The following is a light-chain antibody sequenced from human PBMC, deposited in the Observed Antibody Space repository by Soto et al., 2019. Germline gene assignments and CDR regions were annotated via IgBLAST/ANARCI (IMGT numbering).Light chain of an antibody. CDR1: QSISSNY. Sequence: EIVLTQSPGTLSLSPGERATLSCRANQSISSNYLAWYQQKPGQAPRLLIYGASSTATGIPDRFSGSGSGTDFTLTISRLEPEDFAVYYCQQYGSSTPLTFGGGTRVEIK. V-gene: IGKV3-20*01. CDR3: QQYGSSTPLT. CDR2: GAS. J-gene: IGKJ4*01.